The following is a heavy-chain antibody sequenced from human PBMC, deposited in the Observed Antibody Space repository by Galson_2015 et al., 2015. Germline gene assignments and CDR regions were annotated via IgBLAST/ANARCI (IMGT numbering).Heavy chain of an antibody. Sequence: SLRLSCAASGFPFSNYWMHWFRHAPGKGLVWVSHINSDGSSATYADFVKGRFTISRDNAKNTLTLQMNSLAAEDTAVYYCANLFSGNPVEYWGQGTLVSVSS. CDR2: INSDGSSA. V-gene: IGHV3-74*03. D-gene: IGHD1-26*01. CDR3: ANLFSGNPVEY. J-gene: IGHJ4*02. CDR1: GFPFSNYW.